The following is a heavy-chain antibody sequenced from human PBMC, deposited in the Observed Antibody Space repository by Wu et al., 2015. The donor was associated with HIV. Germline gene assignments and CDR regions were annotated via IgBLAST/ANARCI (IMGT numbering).Heavy chain of an antibody. D-gene: IGHD3-22*01. J-gene: IGHJ4*02. CDR1: GYSLTDLS. CDR3: ATLRGGSYESTGKGYFDH. Sequence: QDLLVQSGAEVKKPGASVRVACKVFGYSLTDLSTHWVRQAPGKGLEWMGGLDPRNGKTIYAQKFQDRVTMTEDTSKDTAYIELSSLRSEDTAVYYCATLRGGSYESTGKGYFDHWGQGTLVTVSS. V-gene: IGHV1-24*01. CDR2: LDPRNGKT.